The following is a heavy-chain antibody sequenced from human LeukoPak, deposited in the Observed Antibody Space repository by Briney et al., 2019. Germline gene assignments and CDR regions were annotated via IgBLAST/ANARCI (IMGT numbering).Heavy chain of an antibody. CDR2: INHSGST. J-gene: IGHJ4*02. Sequence: SETLSLTCAVYGGSFSGYYWSWIRQPPGKGLEWIGEINHSGSTNYNPSLKSRVTISVDTSKNQFSLKLSSVTAADTAVYYCARGPYTAMVTYPFDYWGQGTLVTVSS. CDR3: ARGPYTAMVTYPFDY. D-gene: IGHD5-18*01. V-gene: IGHV4-34*01. CDR1: GGSFSGYY.